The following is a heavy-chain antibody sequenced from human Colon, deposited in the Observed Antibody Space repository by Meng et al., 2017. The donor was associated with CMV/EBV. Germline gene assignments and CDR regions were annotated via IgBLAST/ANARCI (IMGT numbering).Heavy chain of an antibody. CDR2: MSYSGTS. J-gene: IGHJ6*02. D-gene: IGHD3-22*01. V-gene: IGHV4-61*01. Sequence: SETLSLTCSVSGGSVSSGSYYWSWIRQPPGKGLEWIGYMSYSGTSHYNPSLKSRVTISVDTSKNQFSLKLSSVTAADTAVYFCARTNYYESSGYYSYYYHSGMDVWGQGTLVTVSS. CDR3: ARTNYYESSGYYSYYYHSGMDV. CDR1: GGSVSSGSYY.